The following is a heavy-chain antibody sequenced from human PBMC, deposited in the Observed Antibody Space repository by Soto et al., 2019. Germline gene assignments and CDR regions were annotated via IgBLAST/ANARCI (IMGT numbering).Heavy chain of an antibody. CDR1: GYTFTSYG. Sequence: ASVKVSCKASGYTFTSYGISWVRQAPGQGLEWMGWISAYNGNTNYAQKLQGRVTMTTDTSTSTAYMELRSLRSDDTAVYYCERLRAIVGDDAAFDIWGQGTMVTV. V-gene: IGHV1-18*04. J-gene: IGHJ3*02. CDR2: ISAYNGNT. D-gene: IGHD1-26*01. CDR3: ERLRAIVGDDAAFDI.